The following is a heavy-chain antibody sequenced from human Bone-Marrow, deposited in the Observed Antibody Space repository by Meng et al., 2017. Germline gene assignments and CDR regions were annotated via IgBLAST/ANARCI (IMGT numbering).Heavy chain of an antibody. J-gene: IGHJ6*02. D-gene: IGHD3-3*01. Sequence: SVKVSCKASGGTFSSYAISWVRQAPGQGLEWMGGIIPIFGTANYAQKFQGRVTITADKSTSTAYMELSSLSSEDTAVYYCARDIGLFGVVIIGYYGMDVWGQGTMVTVSS. V-gene: IGHV1-69*06. CDR2: IIPIFGTA. CDR3: ARDIGLFGVVIIGYYGMDV. CDR1: GGTFSSYA.